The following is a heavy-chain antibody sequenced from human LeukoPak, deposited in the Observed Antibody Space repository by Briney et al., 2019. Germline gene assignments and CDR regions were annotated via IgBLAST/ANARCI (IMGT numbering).Heavy chain of an antibody. Sequence: GASVKVSCKASGGTFSSYAISWVRQAPGQGLEWMGGIIPIFGTANYAQKFQGRVTITTDESTSTAYMELSSLRSEDTAVYYCARESGRVPAAHLYYFDYWGQGTLVTVSS. CDR3: ARESGRVPAAHLYYFDY. D-gene: IGHD2-2*01. V-gene: IGHV1-69*05. CDR1: GGTFSSYA. CDR2: IIPIFGTA. J-gene: IGHJ4*02.